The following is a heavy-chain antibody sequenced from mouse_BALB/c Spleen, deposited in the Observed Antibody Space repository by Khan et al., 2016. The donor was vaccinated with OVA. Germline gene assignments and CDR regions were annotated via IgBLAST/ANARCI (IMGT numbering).Heavy chain of an antibody. D-gene: IGHD1-2*01. CDR1: GYSITSGYG. Sequence: VQLKESGPGLVKPSQSLSLTCTVNGYSITSGYGWNWIRQFPGNKLEWMGYISYSGSTNYNPSLKSRISITRDTSKNQFFLQLNSVTTEDTATYYCARTARIEYWGQGTTLTVSS. CDR3: ARTARIEY. J-gene: IGHJ2*01. V-gene: IGHV3-2*02. CDR2: ISYSGST.